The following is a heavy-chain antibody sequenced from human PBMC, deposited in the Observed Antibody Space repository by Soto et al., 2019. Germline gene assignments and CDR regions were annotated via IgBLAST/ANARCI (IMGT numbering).Heavy chain of an antibody. V-gene: IGHV1-18*01. CDR1: GYTFSNYG. CDR3: ARVVPGAEAWFGP. J-gene: IGHJ5*02. Sequence: QVQLVQSGGEVKRPGASVKVSCKTSGYTFSNYGITWVRQAPGQPLEWLGWISLYSDGTNYAQKFQGRVSMTTDTSTNKAYMELRSLRSDDTAVYYGARVVPGAEAWFGPWGQGTLVTVSS. D-gene: IGHD2-2*01. CDR2: ISLYSDGT.